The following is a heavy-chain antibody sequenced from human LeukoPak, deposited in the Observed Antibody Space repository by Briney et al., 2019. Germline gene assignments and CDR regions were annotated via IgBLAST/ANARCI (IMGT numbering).Heavy chain of an antibody. Sequence: GGSLRPSCAASGFTFNSYWMHWVRQAPGKGLVWVARISTDGSSTSYADSVEGRFTISRDNAKNTLYLQMNSLRAEDTAVYYCGRAYVVSGYDFGIDYWGQGTLVTVSS. CDR2: ISTDGSST. D-gene: IGHD5-12*01. V-gene: IGHV3-74*01. J-gene: IGHJ4*02. CDR1: GFTFNSYW. CDR3: GRAYVVSGYDFGIDY.